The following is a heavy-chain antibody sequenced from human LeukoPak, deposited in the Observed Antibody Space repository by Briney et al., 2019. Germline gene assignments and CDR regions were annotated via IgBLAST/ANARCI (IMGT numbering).Heavy chain of an antibody. CDR1: GFTFSNYW. D-gene: IGHD1-26*01. Sequence: GGSLRLPCAASGFTFSNYWMGWVRQAPGKRLEWVANMNIDGSEKYNADSVKGRFSISRDNARNSEYLQMASLRVEDTAVYYCARDPVEWELLLDYWGQGTLVTVSS. CDR2: MNIDGSEK. J-gene: IGHJ4*02. CDR3: ARDPVEWELLLDY. V-gene: IGHV3-7*01.